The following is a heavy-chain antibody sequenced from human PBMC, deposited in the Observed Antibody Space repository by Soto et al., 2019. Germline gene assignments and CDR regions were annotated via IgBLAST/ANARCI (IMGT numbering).Heavy chain of an antibody. Sequence: SETLSLTCAVSGGSISSGGYSWSWIRQPPGKGLEWIGYIYHSGSTYYNPSLKSRVTISVDRSKNQFSLQLRSVTAAATAVYYCARVLRDYYYSSGDYRGVLSFDIWGQGTMVT. CDR3: ARVLRDYYYSSGDYRGVLSFDI. J-gene: IGHJ3*02. CDR1: GGSISSGGYS. V-gene: IGHV4-30-2*01. CDR2: IYHSGST. D-gene: IGHD3-22*01.